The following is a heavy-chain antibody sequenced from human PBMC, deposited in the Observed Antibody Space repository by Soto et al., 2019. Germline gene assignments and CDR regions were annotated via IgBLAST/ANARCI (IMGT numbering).Heavy chain of an antibody. CDR2: SSYSGGT. D-gene: IGHD1-1*01. Sequence: SETLSLTCTASADSSTISDSYWGWLRQPPGKGLQWIGSSSYSGGTFYNPSLKGRVAISVDPSKKHSSLQVTSVSAADTAVYYCARHRIEVVWRGFDYWGQGSPVTVS. CDR3: ARHRIEVVWRGFDY. V-gene: IGHV4-39*01. CDR1: ADSSTISDSY. J-gene: IGHJ4*02.